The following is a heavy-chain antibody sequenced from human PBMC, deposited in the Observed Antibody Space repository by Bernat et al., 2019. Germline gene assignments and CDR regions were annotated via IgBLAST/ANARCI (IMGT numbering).Heavy chain of an antibody. Sequence: EVQLVESGGGLVQPGGSLRLSCAASGFTFSSYWMSWVRQAPGKGLEWVANIKQDGSETFYVDSVKGRFTISRDNAKNSLYLQMNSLRDEDTAVYYCTTDPSGHYYDSSGYYYVLDYWGQGTLVTVSS. J-gene: IGHJ4*02. D-gene: IGHD3-22*01. CDR2: IKQDGSET. V-gene: IGHV3-7*03. CDR1: GFTFSSYW. CDR3: TTDPSGHYYDSSGYYYVLDY.